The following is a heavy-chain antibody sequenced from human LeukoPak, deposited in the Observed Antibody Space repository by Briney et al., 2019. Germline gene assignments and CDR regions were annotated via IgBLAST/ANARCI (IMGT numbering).Heavy chain of an antibody. CDR2: ILSDGSKE. D-gene: IGHD5-24*01. J-gene: IGHJ3*02. Sequence: GGSLRLSCAASGFTFSSYGMHWVRQAPGKGLEWVAVILSDGSKEFYTDSVKGRFTISRDNSKNTLYLQMNSLRAEDTAVYYCAREMATILGGAFDIWGQGTMVTVSS. CDR3: AREMATILGGAFDI. V-gene: IGHV3-33*01. CDR1: GFTFSSYG.